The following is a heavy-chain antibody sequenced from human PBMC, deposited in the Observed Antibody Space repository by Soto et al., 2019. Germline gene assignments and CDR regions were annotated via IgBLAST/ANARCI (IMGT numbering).Heavy chain of an antibody. CDR2: ISAYNGNT. V-gene: IGHV1-18*04. J-gene: IGHJ4*02. D-gene: IGHD3-22*01. CDR1: GYTFTSYG. CDR3: ARSRPGIGVVPIPTFPFDY. Sequence: ASVKVSCKASGYTFTSYGISWVRQAPGQGLEWMGWISAYNGNTNYAQKLQGRVTMTTDTSTSTAYMELRSLRSDDTAVYYCARSRPGIGVVPIPTFPFDYWGQGTLVTVSS.